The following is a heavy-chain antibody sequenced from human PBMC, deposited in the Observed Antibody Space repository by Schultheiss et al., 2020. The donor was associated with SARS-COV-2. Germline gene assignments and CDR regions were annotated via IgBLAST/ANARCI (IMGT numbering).Heavy chain of an antibody. CDR1: GGSFSGYY. J-gene: IGHJ4*02. CDR3: ARAIYDSGGDYYYFDY. D-gene: IGHD3-22*01. Sequence: SETLSLTCAVYGGSFSGYYWSWIRQPPGKGLEWIGYIYYSGSTYYNPSLKSRVTISVDRSKNQFSLRLSSVTAADTAAYYCARAIYDSGGDYYYFDYWGQGTLVTVSS. V-gene: IGHV4-34*01. CDR2: IYYSGST.